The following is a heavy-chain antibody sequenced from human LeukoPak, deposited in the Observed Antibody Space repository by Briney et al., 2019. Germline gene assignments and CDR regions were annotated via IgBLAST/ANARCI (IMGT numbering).Heavy chain of an antibody. CDR2: INHSGST. D-gene: IGHD2-2*01. CDR3: ARGVRPSTLSGSIVVVPAVCHMDV. CDR1: GGSFSGYY. J-gene: IGHJ6*03. Sequence: SETLSLTCAVYGGSFSGYYWSWIRQPPGKGLEWIGEINHSGSTNYNLSLKSRVTISVDTSKNQFSLKLSSVTDADTAVYYCARGVRPSTLSGSIVVVPAVCHMDVWGKGTTVTVSS. V-gene: IGHV4-34*01.